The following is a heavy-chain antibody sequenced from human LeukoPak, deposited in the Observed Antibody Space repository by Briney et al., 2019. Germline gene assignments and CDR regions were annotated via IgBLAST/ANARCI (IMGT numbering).Heavy chain of an antibody. CDR3: AXXXYDSSGYLGVDY. Sequence: ASVKVSCKASGYTFTSYGISWVRQAPGQGLEWMGWISAYNGNTNYAQKLQGRVTMTTDTSTSTAYMELRSLRSDDPAVYYCAXXXYDSSGYLGVDYWGQGTLVTVSS. J-gene: IGHJ4*02. D-gene: IGHD3-22*01. CDR1: GYTFTSYG. V-gene: IGHV1-18*01. CDR2: ISAYNGNT.